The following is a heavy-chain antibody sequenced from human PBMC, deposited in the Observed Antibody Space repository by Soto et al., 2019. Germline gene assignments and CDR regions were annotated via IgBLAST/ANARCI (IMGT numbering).Heavy chain of an antibody. V-gene: IGHV4-31*03. CDR1: GDSISSTNNY. CDR3: ARTVCSSASCYGYYYYGLDV. J-gene: IGHJ6*02. Sequence: KPSETLSLTCTVSGDSISSTNNYWSWIRQHPGKGLEWIGYIYYSGSTYYNPSLKSRPAISVDTSKNQFSLKLSSVTAADTAVYYCARTVCSSASCYGYYYYGLDVWGQGTTVTVYS. D-gene: IGHD2-2*01. CDR2: IYYSGST.